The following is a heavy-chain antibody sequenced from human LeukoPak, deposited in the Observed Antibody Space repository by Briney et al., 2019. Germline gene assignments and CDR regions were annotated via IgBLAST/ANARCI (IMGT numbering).Heavy chain of an antibody. CDR3: ASNHVLLGFEETEWLKH. CDR2: INTNTGNP. J-gene: IGHJ4*02. CDR1: GYTFTSYA. Sequence: GASVKVSCKASGYTFTSYAMNWVRQAPGQGLEWMGWINTNTGNPTYAQGFTGRFVFSLDTSVSTAYLQISSLKAEGTAVYYCASNHVLLGFEETEWLKHWGQGTLVTVSS. D-gene: IGHD3-10*01. V-gene: IGHV7-4-1*02.